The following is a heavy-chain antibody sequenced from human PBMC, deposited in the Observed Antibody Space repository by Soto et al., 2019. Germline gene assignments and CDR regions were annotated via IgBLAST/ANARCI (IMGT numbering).Heavy chain of an antibody. CDR2: IYSDGSIT. D-gene: IGHD6-13*01. CDR1: GFTFSSNW. V-gene: IGHV3-74*01. J-gene: IGHJ4*02. CDR3: ARGSSSWYVSFDY. Sequence: GGSLRLSCAASGFTFSSNWMHWVRQAPGKGLVWVSRIYSDGSITSYADSVKGQFTISRDNAKNTLYLQMNSLRAEDTAVYYCARGSSSWYVSFDYWGQGILVTVSS.